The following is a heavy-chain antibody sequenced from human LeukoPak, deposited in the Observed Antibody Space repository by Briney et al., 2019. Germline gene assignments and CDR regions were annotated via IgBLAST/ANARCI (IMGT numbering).Heavy chain of an antibody. CDR2: ISGSGGST. D-gene: IGHD3-3*01. V-gene: IGHV3-23*01. J-gene: IGHJ3*02. CDR1: GFTFSSYA. Sequence: GGSLRLSCAASGFTFSSYAMSWVRQAPGKGLEWVSAISGSGGSTYYADSVKGRFTISRDNSKNTLYLQMNSLRAEDTAVYYCATLEWLFSNAFDIWGQGTMVTVSS. CDR3: ATLEWLFSNAFDI.